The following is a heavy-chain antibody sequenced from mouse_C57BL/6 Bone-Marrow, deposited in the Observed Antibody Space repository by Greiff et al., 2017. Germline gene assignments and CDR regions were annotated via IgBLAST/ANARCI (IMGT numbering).Heavy chain of an antibody. CDR1: GYAFTNYL. J-gene: IGHJ1*03. V-gene: IGHV1-54*01. D-gene: IGHD1-1*01. CDR2: INPGSGGT. Sequence: QVQLKQSGAELVRPGTSVKVSCKASGYAFTNYLIEWVKQRPGQGLEWIGVINPGSGGTNYNEKFKGKATLTADKSSSTAYMQLSSLTSEDSAVYFCAITTGSHLYFDVWGTGITGTVSS. CDR3: AITTGSHLYFDV.